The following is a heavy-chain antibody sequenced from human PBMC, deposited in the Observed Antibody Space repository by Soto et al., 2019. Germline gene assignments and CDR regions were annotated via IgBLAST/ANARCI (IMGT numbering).Heavy chain of an antibody. CDR3: ARYCISTSCQDY. CDR2: IYYSGST. D-gene: IGHD2-2*01. V-gene: IGHV4-39*01. Sequence: QLRLQESGPGLVKPSETLSLTCTVSGGSISSSSYYCGWIRQPPGKGLEWIGSIYYSGSTYYNPSLKRRVTIPVDTSKNQSPLKLRSVTAADTAVFYCARYCISTSCQDYWGQGTLVTVSS. J-gene: IGHJ4*02. CDR1: GGSISSSSYY.